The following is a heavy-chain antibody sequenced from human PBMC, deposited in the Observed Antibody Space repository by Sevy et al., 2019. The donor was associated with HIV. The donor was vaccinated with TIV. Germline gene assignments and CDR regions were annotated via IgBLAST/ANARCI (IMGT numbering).Heavy chain of an antibody. J-gene: IGHJ4*02. D-gene: IGHD3-22*01. CDR2: IKQDGREK. CDR1: GFTFSNYW. V-gene: IGHV3-7*01. CDR3: ARGSGYSRLYYFDY. Sequence: GGSLRLSCAASGFTFSNYWMSWVRQAPGEGLEWVASIKQDGREKHYVDSVKGRFTVSRDNANNSLYLQVNSLRAEDTAVYYCARGSGYSRLYYFDYWGQVTLVTVSS.